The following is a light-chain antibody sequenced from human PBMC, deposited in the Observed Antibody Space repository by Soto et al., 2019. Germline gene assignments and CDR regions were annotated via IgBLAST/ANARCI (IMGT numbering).Light chain of an antibody. J-gene: IGKJ1*01. CDR2: LGS. CDR3: MQALQTTWT. Sequence: DIVITQSPLSLPVTPGESASICCRSSQSLLHSNGYNCLDWYLQKPGQSPQXLXYLGSNRAPGVPDRLSGSGSGTDFTLKISRVEDGDVGVYDGMQALQTTWTFGQGTKVDIK. V-gene: IGKV2-28*01. CDR1: QSLLHSNGYNC.